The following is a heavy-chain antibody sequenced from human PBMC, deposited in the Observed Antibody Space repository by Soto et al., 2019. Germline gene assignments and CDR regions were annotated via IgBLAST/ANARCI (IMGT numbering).Heavy chain of an antibody. CDR1: GFTFSDYY. J-gene: IGHJ4*02. D-gene: IGHD4-17*01. Sequence: LSLSCSASGFTFSDYYMSWIRQAPGKGLEWVSYISSSSSYTNYADSVKVRFTISRDNAKNSLYLQMNSLRAEDTAVYYCAREYGRLDYWGQGTLVTVSS. CDR2: ISSSSSYT. CDR3: AREYGRLDY. V-gene: IGHV3-11*06.